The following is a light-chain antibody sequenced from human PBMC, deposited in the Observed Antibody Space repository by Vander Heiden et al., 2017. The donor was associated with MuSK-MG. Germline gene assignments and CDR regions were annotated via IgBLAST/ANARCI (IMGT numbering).Light chain of an antibody. J-gene: IGLJ3*02. Sequence: SCTRSSGNIASRYVQWFPQRAGSIPPIVIYEDAHRPSGVPERFSGALDSSSQSASLTISVRKAEDDSYYSSQSYNGGYLVFGGGTRLTVL. CDR2: EDA. CDR3: QSYNGGYLV. V-gene: IGLV6-57*01. CDR1: SGNIASRY.